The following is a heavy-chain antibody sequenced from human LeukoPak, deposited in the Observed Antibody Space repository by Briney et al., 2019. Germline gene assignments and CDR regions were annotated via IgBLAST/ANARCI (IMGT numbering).Heavy chain of an antibody. V-gene: IGHV4-30-2*01. J-gene: IGHJ4*02. CDR2: IYHSGST. Sequence: SETPSLTCAVSGGSISSGGYSWSWIRQPPGKGLEWIGYIYHSGSTYYNPSLKSRVTISVDRSKNQFSLKLSSVTAADTAVYYCARDSPGLLVPDYWGQGTLVTVSS. CDR3: ARDSPGLLVPDY. CDR1: GGSISSGGYS. D-gene: IGHD2-8*02.